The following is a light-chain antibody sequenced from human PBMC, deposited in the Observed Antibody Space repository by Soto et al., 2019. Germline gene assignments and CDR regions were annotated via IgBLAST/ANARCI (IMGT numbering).Light chain of an antibody. V-gene: IGKV3-11*01. CDR1: QSVSNS. CDR2: DVS. CDR3: HQYSSSPGT. Sequence: ENEMTQAQPSLHLSPGARVPFHCRASQSVSNSLAWYQQKPGQPPRLLIYDVSNRATGIPARFSGSGSVSDFTLTICRLEPESLALYYCHQYSSSPGTFAQGTEVDI. J-gene: IGKJ1*01.